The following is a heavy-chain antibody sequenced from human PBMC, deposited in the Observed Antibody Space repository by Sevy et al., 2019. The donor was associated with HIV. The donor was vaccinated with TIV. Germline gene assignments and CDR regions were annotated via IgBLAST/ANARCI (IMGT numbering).Heavy chain of an antibody. J-gene: IGHJ4*02. CDR3: ARGGYCSGGSCLYCFDY. Sequence: SETLTLTCAVSGGSISSGGYSWSWIRPPPGKGLEGIGYIYRSGSTYYNPALKSRVTISVDRSKNQCSLKLSSVNAADMAVYYWARGGYCSGGSCLYCFDYWGQGTLVTVSS. CDR2: IYRSGST. CDR1: GGSISSGGYS. D-gene: IGHD2-15*01. V-gene: IGHV4-30-2*01.